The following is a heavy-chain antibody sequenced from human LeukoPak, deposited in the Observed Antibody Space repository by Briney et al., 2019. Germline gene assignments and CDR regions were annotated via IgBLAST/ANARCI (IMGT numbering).Heavy chain of an antibody. J-gene: IGHJ3*02. D-gene: IGHD1-26*01. CDR1: GFTFSSYW. V-gene: IGHV3-7*01. Sequence: PGGSLRLSCAASGFTFSSYWMSWVRQAPGKGLEWVANIKQDGSEKYYVDSVKGRFTISRDNAKNLLYPQMNSLRAEDTAVYYCARDREWELQADAFDIWGQGTMVTVSS. CDR2: IKQDGSEK. CDR3: ARDREWELQADAFDI.